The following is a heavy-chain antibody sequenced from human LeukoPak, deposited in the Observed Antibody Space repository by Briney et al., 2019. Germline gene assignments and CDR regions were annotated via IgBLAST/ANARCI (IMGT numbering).Heavy chain of an antibody. V-gene: IGHV1-8*03. J-gene: IGHJ4*02. CDR3: AREVRHGEYYFDY. Sequence: ASVKVSRKASVYTFTIYDINSVRQATGQGLEWMVWMNPNRGNPGSAQTFQGRVTFTRKTPRTTAYMELSSLRSVDTAVYYWAREVRHGEYYFDYWGQGTLVTVSS. CDR2: MNPNRGNP. CDR1: VYTFTIYD. D-gene: IGHD4-17*01.